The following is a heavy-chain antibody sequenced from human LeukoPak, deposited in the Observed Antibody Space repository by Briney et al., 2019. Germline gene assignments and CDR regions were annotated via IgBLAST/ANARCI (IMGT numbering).Heavy chain of an antibody. CDR2: ISYDGSNK. CDR1: GFTFSSYA. CDR3: AKNYALYYYYGMDV. Sequence: GGSLRLSCAASGFTFSSYAMHWVRQAPGKGLEWLAVISYDGSNKYYADSVKGRFTISRDNSKNTLYLQMNSLRAEDTAVYYCAKNYALYYYYGMDVWGQGTTVTVSS. V-gene: IGHV3-30-3*02. J-gene: IGHJ6*02. D-gene: IGHD1-7*01.